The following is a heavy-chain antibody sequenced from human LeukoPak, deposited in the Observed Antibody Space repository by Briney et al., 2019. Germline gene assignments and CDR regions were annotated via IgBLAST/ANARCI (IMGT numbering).Heavy chain of an antibody. CDR3: ARSSLGEGENY. V-gene: IGHV4-59*01. J-gene: IGHJ4*02. CDR1: GGSISSYY. D-gene: IGHD3-16*01. Sequence: SETLSLTCTVSGGSISSYYWSWIRQPPGKGLEWIGHIYYSGSTNYNPSLKSRVTISVDTSKNQFSLKLSSVTAADTAVYYCARSSLGEGENYWGQGTLVTVSS. CDR2: IYYSGST.